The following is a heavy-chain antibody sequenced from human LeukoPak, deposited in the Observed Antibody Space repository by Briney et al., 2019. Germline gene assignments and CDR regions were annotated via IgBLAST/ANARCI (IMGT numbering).Heavy chain of an antibody. CDR3: ARGYGSSWTKRAAEFDY. D-gene: IGHD6-6*01. CDR1: GLSFDEHA. V-gene: IGHV3-43*02. Sequence: GGSLRLSCAVSGLSFDEHAMHWVRQTPGRGLGWVSLISGDGSGTFYADSVKGRFTISRDNSKKSLDLQMHSLRSEDTAIYYCARGYGSSWTKRAAEFDYWGQGTLVTVSS. J-gene: IGHJ4*02. CDR2: ISGDGSGT.